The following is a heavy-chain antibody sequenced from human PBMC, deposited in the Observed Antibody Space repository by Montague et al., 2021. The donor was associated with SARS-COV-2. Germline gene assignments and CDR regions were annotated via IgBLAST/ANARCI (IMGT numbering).Heavy chain of an antibody. J-gene: IGHJ4*02. CDR2: LYYSGST. D-gene: IGHD1-26*01. Sequence: SETLSLTCNVSGGSINNFYWSWIRQPPGKGLEWIGYLYYSGSTKYNPSLRSRATISLDTSKKQFSLKVHSVTAADTAVYYCARHVRDLLAFDVWGQGTLVTVSS. V-gene: IGHV4-59*08. CDR1: GGSINNFY. CDR3: ARHVRDLLAFDV.